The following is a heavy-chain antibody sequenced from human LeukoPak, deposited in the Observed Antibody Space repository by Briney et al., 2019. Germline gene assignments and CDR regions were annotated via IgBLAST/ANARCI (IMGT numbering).Heavy chain of an antibody. CDR2: LYYSGNT. CDR1: GYSISSGGYY. J-gene: IGHJ6*03. V-gene: IGHV4-39*01. Sequence: SETLSLTCTVSGYSISSGGYYWGWIRQPPGKGLEWIGSLYYSGNTYYNPSLKSRVTISVDTSKNQFSLKLSSVTAADTAVYYCARVVRSSTWDHYYYYYMDVWGKGTTVTVSS. D-gene: IGHD2-15*01. CDR3: ARVVRSSTWDHYYYYYMDV.